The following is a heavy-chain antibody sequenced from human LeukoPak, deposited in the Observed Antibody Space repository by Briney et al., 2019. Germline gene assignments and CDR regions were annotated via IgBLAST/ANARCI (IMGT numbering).Heavy chain of an antibody. V-gene: IGHV1-18*01. D-gene: IGHD2-15*01. Sequence: ATVKVSCKASGYTFSSYSISWVRQAPGQGLEWMGWISAYNGNTIYAQKVKGRVTMTTDTSTSTAYMELRSLKSDDTAVYYCARASYCSDGSCYSDYWGQGTLVTVSS. CDR3: ARASYCSDGSCYSDY. CDR1: GYTFSSYS. J-gene: IGHJ4*02. CDR2: ISAYNGNT.